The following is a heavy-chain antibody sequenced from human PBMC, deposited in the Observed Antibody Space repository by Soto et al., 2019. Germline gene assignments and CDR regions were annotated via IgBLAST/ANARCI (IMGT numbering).Heavy chain of an antibody. CDR3: ARVSQVARDIDP. D-gene: IGHD2-15*01. V-gene: IGHV4-30-2*01. CDR2: IYPGGNT. J-gene: IGHJ5*02. CDR1: GGSISSGHYP. Sequence: SETLSLTCAVSGGSISSGHYPWTWIRQPPGKGLEWIGYIYPGGNTYYSPSLKSRVTIALDTSKNQFSLKLSSVTAADTAVYYCARVSQVARDIDPWGQGTLVTVSS.